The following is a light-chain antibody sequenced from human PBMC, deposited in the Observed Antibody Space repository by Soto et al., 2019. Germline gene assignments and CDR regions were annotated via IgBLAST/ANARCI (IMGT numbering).Light chain of an antibody. V-gene: IGKV4-1*01. CDR3: QHYYCTPL. Sequence: DIVMTQSPDSLAVSLGERATINCKSSQSVLYSSNNKNYLAWYQQKPGQPPKLLIYWASTRESGVPDRFSGSGSGPDFTVTISSLQAEDVAGYYCQHYYCTPLFGGGTKVEIK. CDR2: WAS. J-gene: IGKJ4*01. CDR1: QSVLYSSNNKNY.